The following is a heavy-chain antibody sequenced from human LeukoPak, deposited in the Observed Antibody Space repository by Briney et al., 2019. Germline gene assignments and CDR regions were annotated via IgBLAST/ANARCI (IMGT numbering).Heavy chain of an antibody. CDR3: ARAIARAYGSGSYYNYHYYGMDV. CDR1: GGSISSYY. V-gene: IGHV4-59*12. Sequence: SETLSLTCTVSGGSISSYYWCWIRQPPGTGLEWIGYIYYSGSTNYNPSLKSRVTISVDTSKNQFSLKLSSVTAADTAVYYCARAIARAYGSGSYYNYHYYGMDVWGQGTTVTVSS. D-gene: IGHD3-10*01. J-gene: IGHJ6*02. CDR2: IYYSGST.